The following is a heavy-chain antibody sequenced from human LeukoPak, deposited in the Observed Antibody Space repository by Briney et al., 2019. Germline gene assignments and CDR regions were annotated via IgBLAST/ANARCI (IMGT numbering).Heavy chain of an antibody. V-gene: IGHV3-23*01. CDR1: GFTFSSYA. CDR2: ISGSGGST. J-gene: IGHJ4*02. D-gene: IGHD3-10*01. Sequence: GGSLRLSCAASGFTFSSYAMSWVRQAPGKGLEWVSAISGSGGSTYYADSVKGRFTISRDNSKNTLYLQMNSLRAEDTTVYYCAKGMNYYGSGSPQLATQIPYFDYWGQGTLVTVSS. CDR3: AKGMNYYGSGSPQLATQIPYFDY.